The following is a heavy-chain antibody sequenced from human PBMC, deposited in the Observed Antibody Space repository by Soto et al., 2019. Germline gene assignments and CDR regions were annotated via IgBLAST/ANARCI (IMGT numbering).Heavy chain of an antibody. V-gene: IGHV4-4*02. CDR3: ARGKLNNFGVVLSYGMDV. CDR2: IYHSGST. Sequence: SETLSLTCAVSVGSISSSNWWSWVRQPPGKGLEWIGEIYHSGSTDYNPSLKSRVTISVDKSKNQFSLKLSSVTAADTAVYYCARGKLNNFGVVLSYGMDVWRQGTTVTXS. J-gene: IGHJ6*02. CDR1: VGSISSSNW. D-gene: IGHD3-3*01.